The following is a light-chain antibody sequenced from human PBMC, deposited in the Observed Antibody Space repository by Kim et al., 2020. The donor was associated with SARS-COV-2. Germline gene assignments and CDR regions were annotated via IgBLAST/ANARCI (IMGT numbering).Light chain of an antibody. CDR3: QVWDTDTDHYV. J-gene: IGLJ1*01. CDR2: YDS. CDR1: NIGGNS. Sequence: APGQTARSTCGGNNIGGNSVLWYQQKPGQAPVLVMYYDSDRPSGIPERCSGSKSANTATLTISRVEAGDEADYYCQVWDTDTDHYVFGTGTKVTVL. V-gene: IGLV3-21*01.